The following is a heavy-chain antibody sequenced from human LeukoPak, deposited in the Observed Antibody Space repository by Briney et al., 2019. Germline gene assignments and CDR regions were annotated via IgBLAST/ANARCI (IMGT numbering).Heavy chain of an antibody. D-gene: IGHD3-3*01. CDR2: IIPIFGSA. Sequence: SVKVSCKTSGDTFSSYAITWVRQAPGQGLEWMGGIIPIFGSANYAQKFQGRVTMTTDTSTSTAYMELRSLISDDTAVYYCARGRFLEWLLPYYYYMDVWGKGTTVTVSS. CDR1: GDTFSSYA. CDR3: ARGRFLEWLLPYYYYMDV. J-gene: IGHJ6*03. V-gene: IGHV1-69*05.